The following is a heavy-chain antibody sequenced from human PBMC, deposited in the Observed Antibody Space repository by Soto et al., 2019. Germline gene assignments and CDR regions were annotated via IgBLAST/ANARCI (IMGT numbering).Heavy chain of an antibody. CDR2: ISAYNGNT. J-gene: IGHJ4*02. CDR1: GYTFTSYG. D-gene: IGHD2-15*01. Sequence: ASVKVSCKASGYTFTSYGISWVRQAPGQGLEWMGWISAYNGNTNYAQKLQGRVTMTTDTSTSTAYMELRSLRSDDTAVYYCAIATHQPMDSDYWGQGTLLTVSS. V-gene: IGHV1-18*01. CDR3: AIATHQPMDSDY.